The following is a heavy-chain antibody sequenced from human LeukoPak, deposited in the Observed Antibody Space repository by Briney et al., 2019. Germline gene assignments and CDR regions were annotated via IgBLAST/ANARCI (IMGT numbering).Heavy chain of an antibody. J-gene: IGHJ4*02. V-gene: IGHV3-74*01. CDR1: GFTFSSYW. CDR2: INTDGSST. CDR3: ARAGYDSSGSYIATFDY. Sequence: PGGSLRLSCGASGFTFSSYWMFWVRQAPGKGLVWVSRINTDGSSTTHADSVKGRFTISRGNAKNTLYLPMNSLRAEDTAVYYCARAGYDSSGSYIATFDYWGQGTLVTVSS. D-gene: IGHD3-22*01.